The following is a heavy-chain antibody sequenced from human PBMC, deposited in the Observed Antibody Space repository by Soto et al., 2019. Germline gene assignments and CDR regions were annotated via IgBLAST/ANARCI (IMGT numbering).Heavy chain of an antibody. V-gene: IGHV4-59*01. Sequence: PSETLSLTCTVSGGSISSYYWSWIRQPPGKGLEWIGYIYYSGSTNYNPSLKSRVTISVDTSKNQFSLKLSSVTAADTAVYYCASGRWGIVGALPPWGQGTLVTVSS. J-gene: IGHJ5*02. CDR3: ASGRWGIVGALPP. D-gene: IGHD1-26*01. CDR1: GGSISSYY. CDR2: IYYSGST.